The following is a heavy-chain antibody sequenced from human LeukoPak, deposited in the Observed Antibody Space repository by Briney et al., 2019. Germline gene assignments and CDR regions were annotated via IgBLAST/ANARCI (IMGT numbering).Heavy chain of an antibody. CDR3: AGPPPDWLLSYYGMDV. V-gene: IGHV1-69*04. D-gene: IGHD3/OR15-3a*01. J-gene: IGHJ6*02. CDR2: IIPILGIA. Sequence: SVKVSCKASGGTFSSYAISWVRQAPGQGLEWMGRIIPILGIANYAQKFQGRVTITADKSTSTAYMELSSLRSEDTAVYYCAGPPPDWLLSYYGMDVWGQGTTVTVSS. CDR1: GGTFSSYA.